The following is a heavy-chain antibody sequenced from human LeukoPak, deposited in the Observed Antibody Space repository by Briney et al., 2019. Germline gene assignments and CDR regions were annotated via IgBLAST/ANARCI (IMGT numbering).Heavy chain of an antibody. CDR1: GGSISSSSYY. CDR3: ARDFRYTSTWTIHYYMDV. V-gene: IGHV4-39*07. J-gene: IGHJ6*03. Sequence: SETLSLTCTVSGGSISSSSYYWGWIRQPPGKGPEWIGSIFYSGNAHYSPSLRSRVGISVDLSKNQFSLKLSSVTAADTAVYYCARDFRYTSTWTIHYYMDVWGRGTTVTVS. CDR2: IFYSGNA. D-gene: IGHD6-13*01.